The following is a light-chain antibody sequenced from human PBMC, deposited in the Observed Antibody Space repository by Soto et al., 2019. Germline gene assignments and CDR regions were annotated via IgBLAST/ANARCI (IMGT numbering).Light chain of an antibody. J-gene: IGLJ1*01. CDR1: SSDVGGYNY. V-gene: IGLV2-14*01. Sequence: QSALTQPASVSGSPGQSITISCTGTSSDVGGYNYVSWYQHHPGKVPKLMIFQVTKRPSGVSDRFFGSKSGNTASLTISGLQAEDEGDYFCSSYTTSSTYVFGTGTKLTVL. CDR3: SSYTTSSTYV. CDR2: QVT.